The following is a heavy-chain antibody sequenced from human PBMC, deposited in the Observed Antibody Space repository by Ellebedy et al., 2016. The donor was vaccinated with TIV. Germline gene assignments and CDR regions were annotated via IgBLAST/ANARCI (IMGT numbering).Heavy chain of an antibody. Sequence: AASVKVSCKVFGYTLTELSMHWVRQAPGKGLEWMGGFDPEDGETISAQKFQGRGTMTEDTSTDTAYMELSSLRSEDTAVYYCATDIAGAVAAYYYHGMDVWGQGTTVTVSS. V-gene: IGHV1-24*01. CDR1: GYTLTELS. J-gene: IGHJ6*02. CDR3: ATDIAGAVAAYYYHGMDV. CDR2: FDPEDGET. D-gene: IGHD6-19*01.